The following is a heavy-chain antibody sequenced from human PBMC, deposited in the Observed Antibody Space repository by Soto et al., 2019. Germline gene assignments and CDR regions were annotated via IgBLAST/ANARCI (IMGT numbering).Heavy chain of an antibody. CDR1: GFTFRSYW. CDR3: ARVRDFWSGYYSGLYFDY. D-gene: IGHD3-3*01. CDR2: IKQDGSEK. J-gene: IGHJ4*02. V-gene: IGHV3-7*01. Sequence: PGGSLRLSCAASGFTFRSYWMSWVRQAPGKGLEWVANIKQDGSEKYYVDSVKGRFTISRDNAKNSLYLQMNNLRAENTAVYYFARVRDFWSGYYSGLYFDYWGQGTLVTVSS.